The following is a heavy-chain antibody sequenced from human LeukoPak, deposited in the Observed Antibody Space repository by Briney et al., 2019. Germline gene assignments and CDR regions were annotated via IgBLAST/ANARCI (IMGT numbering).Heavy chain of an antibody. V-gene: IGHV5-51*01. Sequence: GASLKISCKGSGYSFTSYWIGWVRQMPGKGLEWMGIIYPGDSDTRYSPSFQGQVTISADKSISTAYLQWSSLKASDTAMYYCARGAAAGRPVYNWFDPWGQGTLVTVS. J-gene: IGHJ5*02. CDR2: IYPGDSDT. D-gene: IGHD6-13*01. CDR1: GYSFTSYW. CDR3: ARGAAAGRPVYNWFDP.